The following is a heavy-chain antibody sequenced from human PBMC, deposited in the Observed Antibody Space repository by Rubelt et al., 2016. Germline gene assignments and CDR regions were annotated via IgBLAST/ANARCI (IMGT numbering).Heavy chain of an antibody. J-gene: IGHJ5*02. CDR3: ARGRSGITRRNWFDP. CDR1: GGSFSGYY. Sequence: QVQLQQWGAGLLKPSETLSLTCAVYGGSFSGYYWSWIRQPPGKGLEWIGGINHSGSTNYNPSLTSRVTISVDTSKARVSLKLGSGPAADTAVYYCARGRSGITRRNWFDPWGQGTLVTVSS. CDR2: INHSGST. D-gene: IGHD3-10*01. V-gene: IGHV4-34*01.